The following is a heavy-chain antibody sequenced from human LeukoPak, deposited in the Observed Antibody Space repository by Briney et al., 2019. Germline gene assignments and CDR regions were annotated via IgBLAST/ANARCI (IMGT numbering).Heavy chain of an antibody. CDR3: AKGGGGRLIYYYYMDV. CDR2: INGPASNI. D-gene: IGHD3-16*01. Sequence: GGSLRLSCAASGFTFSSYGMSWVRQAPGKGLEWVSYINGPASNIFYADSVKGRFTISRDNAKNSLYLQMNSLRAEDMALYYCAKGGGGRLIYYYYMDVWGKGTTVTVSS. V-gene: IGHV3-48*04. J-gene: IGHJ6*03. CDR1: GFTFSSYG.